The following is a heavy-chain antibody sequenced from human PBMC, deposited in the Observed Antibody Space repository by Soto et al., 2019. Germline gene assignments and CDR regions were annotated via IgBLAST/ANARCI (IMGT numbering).Heavy chain of an antibody. J-gene: IGHJ6*02. CDR1: GGSISSGGYY. Sequence: QVQLQESGPGLVKPSQTLSLTCTVSGGSISSGGYYWSWIRQHPGKGLEWIGYIYYSGSTYYNPSLNSRVTISVDTSKNQFSLKLSSVTAADTAVYYCAREAPPPYDEFYYYYGMDVWGQGTTVTVSS. CDR2: IYYSGST. V-gene: IGHV4-31*03. D-gene: IGHD2-8*01. CDR3: AREAPPPYDEFYYYYGMDV.